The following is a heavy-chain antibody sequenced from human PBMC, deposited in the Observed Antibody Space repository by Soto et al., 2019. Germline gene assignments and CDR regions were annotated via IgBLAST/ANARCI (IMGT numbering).Heavy chain of an antibody. J-gene: IGHJ4*02. CDR1: GYTFQNYH. CDR2: IHPSGETT. D-gene: IGHD3-16*01. V-gene: IGHV1-46*02. CDR3: ARDLWGSWTVDY. Sequence: QVQLVQSGAEVKEPGASVRVSCKASGYTFQNYHMHWVRQAPGQGLEWMGIIHPSGETTTYAQKFPGILAMTRDTSMRTAYMELSSLISEDTAVYYCARDLWGSWTVDYWGQGTLVTVSS.